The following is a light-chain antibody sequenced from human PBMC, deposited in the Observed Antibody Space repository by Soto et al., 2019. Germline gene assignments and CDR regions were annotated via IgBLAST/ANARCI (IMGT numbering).Light chain of an antibody. Sequence: IVLTQSPATLSLSPVDRATRCCRARQNVSRFFLAWHQQKPGQAPRLLIYDATSRATGIPARFSGSGSGTDFSLTISSLEPQDFAVYYCQQRSGWPITFGQGTRLEIK. CDR3: QQRSGWPIT. V-gene: IGKV3-11*01. CDR1: QNVSRFF. J-gene: IGKJ5*01. CDR2: DAT.